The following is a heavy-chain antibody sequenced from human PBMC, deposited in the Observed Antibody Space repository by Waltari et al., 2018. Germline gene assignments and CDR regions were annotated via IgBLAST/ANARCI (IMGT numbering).Heavy chain of an antibody. CDR1: GFPFSSYC. Sequence: EVQLVESGGGLVHPGGSLRVSCAASGFPFSSYCMPWVRQAPGKGLVWVSHINSAGTTTTYADSVKGRFTISRDNAKNTLYLQMNSLRAEDTAVYYCARESSSTFDSWGQGTLVTVSS. V-gene: IGHV3-74*01. CDR3: ARESSSTFDS. CDR2: INSAGTTT. J-gene: IGHJ4*02. D-gene: IGHD6-6*01.